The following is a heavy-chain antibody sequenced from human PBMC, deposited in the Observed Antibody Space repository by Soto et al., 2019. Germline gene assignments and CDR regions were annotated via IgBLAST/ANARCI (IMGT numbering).Heavy chain of an antibody. CDR2: IYSGGST. V-gene: IGHV3-66*01. CDR3: ARGGPYQLLGN. D-gene: IGHD2-2*01. CDR1: GFTAISNY. Sequence: EVQLVESGGGLFKLGGSRGPPWQASGFTAISNYISWARQAPGKGLEWVSVIYSGGSTYYADSVKGRFTISRDNSKNTLYLQMNSLRAEDTAVYYCARGGPYQLLGNWGQGTLVTVSS. J-gene: IGHJ4*02.